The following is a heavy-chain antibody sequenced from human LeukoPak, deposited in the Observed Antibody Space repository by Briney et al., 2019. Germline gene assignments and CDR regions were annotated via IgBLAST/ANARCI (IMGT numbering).Heavy chain of an antibody. V-gene: IGHV3-30-3*01. Sequence: GGSLRLSCAASGFTFSSYAMHWVRQAPGKGLEWVAVISYDGSNKYYADSVKGRFTISRDNSKNTLYLQMNSLRAEDTAVYYCARELHPTLTNGVCFYYWGQGTLVTVSS. CDR2: ISYDGSNK. CDR3: ARELHPTLTNGVCFYY. CDR1: GFTFSSYA. D-gene: IGHD2-8*01. J-gene: IGHJ4*02.